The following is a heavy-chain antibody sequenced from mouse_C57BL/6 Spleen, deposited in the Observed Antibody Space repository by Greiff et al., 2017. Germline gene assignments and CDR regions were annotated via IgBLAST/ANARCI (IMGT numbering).Heavy chain of an antibody. CDR3: ARHEAADYYGSSYGWYFDV. CDR1: GYTFTEYT. CDR2: FYPGSGSI. Sequence: QVQLKESGAELVKPGASVKLSCKASGYTFTEYTIHWVKQRSGQGLEWIGWFYPGSGSIKYNEKFKDKATLTADKSSSTVYMELSRLTSEDSAVYFCARHEAADYYGSSYGWYFDVWGTGTTVTVSS. D-gene: IGHD1-1*01. V-gene: IGHV1-62-2*01. J-gene: IGHJ1*03.